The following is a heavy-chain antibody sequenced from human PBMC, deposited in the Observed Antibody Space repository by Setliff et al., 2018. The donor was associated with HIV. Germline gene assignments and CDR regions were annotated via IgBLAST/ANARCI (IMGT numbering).Heavy chain of an antibody. Sequence: LRLSCAASGFTFSSYEMNWVRQAPGKGLEWVAYISSSDSTVYYIDSVKGRFTIYRHNAENSLFLQMDSLRAADTAVYYCARPSFGIGGGANFDSWGRGTLVTVSS. D-gene: IGHD3-3*01. CDR1: GFTFSSYE. CDR2: ISSSDSTV. CDR3: ARPSFGIGGGANFDS. V-gene: IGHV3-48*03. J-gene: IGHJ4*02.